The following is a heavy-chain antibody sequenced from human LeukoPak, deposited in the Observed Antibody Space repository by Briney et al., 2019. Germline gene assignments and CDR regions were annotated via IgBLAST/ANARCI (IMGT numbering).Heavy chain of an antibody. CDR2: INPKNGVA. V-gene: IGHV1-2*06. CDR3: ATPHWGRYGMDV. CDR1: GHTFTDYY. J-gene: IGHJ6*02. D-gene: IGHD7-27*01. Sequence: ASVKVSCKTSGHTFTDYYIHWVRQAPGQGLEWMGRINPKNGVANYAQKFQGRVTVTRDTSISTAYMELNSLEFDDTAMYYCATPHWGRYGMDVWGQGTSVTVSS.